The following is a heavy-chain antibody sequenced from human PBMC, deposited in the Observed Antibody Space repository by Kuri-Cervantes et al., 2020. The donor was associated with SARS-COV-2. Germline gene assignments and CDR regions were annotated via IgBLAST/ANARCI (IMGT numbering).Heavy chain of an antibody. Sequence: ETLFLTCAASGFTVSSNYMSWVRQAPGKGLEWVSVIYSGGSTYYADSVKGRFTISRHNSKNTLYLQMNSLRAEDTAVYYCAREGCSSTSCYQPGGVAFDIWGQGTMVTVSS. CDR3: AREGCSSTSCYQPGGVAFDI. D-gene: IGHD2-2*01. V-gene: IGHV3-53*04. J-gene: IGHJ3*02. CDR2: IYSGGST. CDR1: GFTVSSNY.